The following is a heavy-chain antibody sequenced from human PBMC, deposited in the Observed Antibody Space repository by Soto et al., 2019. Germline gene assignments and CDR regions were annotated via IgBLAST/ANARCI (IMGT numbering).Heavy chain of an antibody. CDR3: ARHSLALRKNNWFDP. Sequence: SETLSLTGTVSGDSIISSDFYWGWVRQPPGKGLEWIGSIFYLGSSYYNPSLKSRVTMSVDTSKNQFSLRLRSVTAADTALYFCARHSLALRKNNWFDPWGQGIMVTVSS. J-gene: IGHJ5*02. D-gene: IGHD3-3*02. CDR1: GDSIISSDFY. CDR2: IFYLGSS. V-gene: IGHV4-39*01.